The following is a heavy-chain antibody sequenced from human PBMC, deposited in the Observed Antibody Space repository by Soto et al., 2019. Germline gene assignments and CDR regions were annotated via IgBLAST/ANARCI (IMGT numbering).Heavy chain of an antibody. CDR3: ARGSLPLYYDSSVEND. J-gene: IGHJ4*02. CDR2: IYHSGST. D-gene: IGHD3-22*01. CDR1: GGSISSSNW. V-gene: IGHV4-4*02. Sequence: QVQLQESGPGLVKPSGTLSLTCAVSGGSISSSNWWSWVRQPPGKGLEWIGEIYHSGSTNYNPSHNSRVTISVDESKNQFSLKLSSVTASDTAVYYCARGSLPLYYDSSVENDWGQGTLVIVCS.